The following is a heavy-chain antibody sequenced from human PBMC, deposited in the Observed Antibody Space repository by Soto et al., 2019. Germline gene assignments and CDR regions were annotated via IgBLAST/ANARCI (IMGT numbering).Heavy chain of an antibody. Sequence: GGSLRLSCAASGFTVSSNYMSWVRQAPGKGLEWVSVIYSGGSTYYADSVKGRFTISRDNSKNTLYLQMNSLRAEDTAVYYCAREVSLGYCSSCSCYHVPFYAGMDVWGERTRGNV. V-gene: IGHV3-53*01. CDR1: GFTVSSNY. D-gene: IGHD2-2*01. CDR3: AREVSLGYCSSCSCYHVPFYAGMDV. J-gene: IGHJ6*02. CDR2: IYSGGST.